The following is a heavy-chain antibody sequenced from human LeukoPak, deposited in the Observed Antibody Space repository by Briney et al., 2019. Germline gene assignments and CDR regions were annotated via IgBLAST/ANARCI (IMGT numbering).Heavy chain of an antibody. CDR2: INPSGGST. D-gene: IGHD3-22*01. Sequence: GASVKVSCKAFGYTFTSYYMHWVRQAPGQGLEWMGIINPSGGSTSYAQKFQGRVTMTRDTSTSTVYMELSSLRSEDTAVYYCARDRTDYYDSSGYHDYWGQGTLVTVSS. CDR3: ARDRTDYYDSSGYHDY. V-gene: IGHV1-46*01. CDR1: GYTFTSYY. J-gene: IGHJ4*02.